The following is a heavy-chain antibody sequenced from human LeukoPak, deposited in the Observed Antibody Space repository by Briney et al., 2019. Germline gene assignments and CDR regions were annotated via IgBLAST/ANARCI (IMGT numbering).Heavy chain of an antibody. CDR3: AKDILTYYYGSSGYYFDS. Sequence: PGGSLRLSCVVSGFPFSVYEMNWVRQAPGKGLEWVSNIASSGTIKYYADSVKGRFTISRDNSKNTLHLQMNSLRAEDTALYYCAKDILTYYYGSSGYYFDSWGQGTLVTVSS. J-gene: IGHJ4*02. V-gene: IGHV3-48*03. CDR1: GFPFSVYE. CDR2: IASSGTIK. D-gene: IGHD3-9*01.